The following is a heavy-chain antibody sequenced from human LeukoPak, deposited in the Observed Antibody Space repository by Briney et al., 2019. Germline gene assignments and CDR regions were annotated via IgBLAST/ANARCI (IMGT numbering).Heavy chain of an antibody. CDR1: GGSVSSGSYY. Sequence: SSETLSLTCTVSGGSVSSGSYYWSWIRQPPGKGPEWIGYIYYSGSTNYNPSLKSRVTISVDPSKNQFSLKLSSVTAADTAVYYCARKRYSSGWGSYYFDYWGQGTLVTVSS. CDR3: ARKRYSSGWGSYYFDY. CDR2: IYYSGST. V-gene: IGHV4-61*01. J-gene: IGHJ4*02. D-gene: IGHD6-19*01.